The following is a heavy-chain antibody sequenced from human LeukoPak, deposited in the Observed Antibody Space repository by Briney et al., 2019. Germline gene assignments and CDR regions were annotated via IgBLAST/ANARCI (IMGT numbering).Heavy chain of an antibody. V-gene: IGHV3-30*04. Sequence: GGSLRLSCAASGFTFSSYAMHWVRQAPGKRLEWVAVISYDGSNKYYADSVKGRFTISRDNSKNTLYLQMNSLRAEDTAVYYCARDYSNKGGWFDPWGQGTLVTVSS. CDR3: ARDYSNKGGWFDP. CDR2: ISYDGSNK. D-gene: IGHD4-11*01. J-gene: IGHJ5*02. CDR1: GFTFSSYA.